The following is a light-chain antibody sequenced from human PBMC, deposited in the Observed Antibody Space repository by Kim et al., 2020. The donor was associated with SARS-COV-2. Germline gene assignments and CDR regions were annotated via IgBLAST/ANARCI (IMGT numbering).Light chain of an antibody. CDR1: QSVTTY. J-gene: IGKJ4*01. CDR2: EAS. Sequence: SPGERATLSCRARQSVTTYLAWYQQKPGQAPRLLIYEASNRATGIPARFSGSGSGTDFTLTISSLEPEDFAVYYCQQRSNWPPLTFGGGTKVDIK. V-gene: IGKV3-11*01. CDR3: QQRSNWPPLT.